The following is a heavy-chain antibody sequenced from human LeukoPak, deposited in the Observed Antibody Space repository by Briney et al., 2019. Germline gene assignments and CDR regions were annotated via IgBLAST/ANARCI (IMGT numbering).Heavy chain of an antibody. CDR2: ISYDGNNK. J-gene: IGHJ2*01. D-gene: IGHD5-24*01. Sequence: GGSLRLSCAASGFTFSSYDMHWVRQAPAKGLEWVAVISYDGNNKYYADSVKSRFTISRDNSKKTLYLQMNSLRAEDTAVYYCARDGYNEEDWFFDLWGRGILVTVSS. V-gene: IGHV3-30-3*01. CDR1: GFTFSSYD. CDR3: ARDGYNEEDWFFDL.